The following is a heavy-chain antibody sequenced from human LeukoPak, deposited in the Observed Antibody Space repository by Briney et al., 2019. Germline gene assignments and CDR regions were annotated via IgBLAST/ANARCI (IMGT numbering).Heavy chain of an antibody. CDR3: AREVPWDGDFQH. D-gene: IGHD1-26*01. CDR2: INSDGSST. Sequence: GGSLRLSCAASGFTFSNYWMHWVRQVTGKGLVWVSRINSDGSSTNYADFVKSRFTISRDNAKNTLYLQMNSLRAEDTAVYYCAREVPWDGDFQHWGQGTLVTVSS. J-gene: IGHJ1*01. V-gene: IGHV3-74*01. CDR1: GFTFSNYW.